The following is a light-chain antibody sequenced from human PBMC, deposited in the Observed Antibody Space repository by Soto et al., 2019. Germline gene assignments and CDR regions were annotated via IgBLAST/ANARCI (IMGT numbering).Light chain of an antibody. CDR2: RNN. CDR1: SSNIGSNY. V-gene: IGLV1-47*01. J-gene: IGLJ1*01. Sequence: SVLTQPPSASGTPGKRVTISCSGSSSNIGSNYVYWYQQLPGTAPKLLIYRNNQRPSGVPDRFSGSKSGTSASLAISGLRSEDEADYYCAAWDDSLSGQVFGTGTKVTVL. CDR3: AAWDDSLSGQV.